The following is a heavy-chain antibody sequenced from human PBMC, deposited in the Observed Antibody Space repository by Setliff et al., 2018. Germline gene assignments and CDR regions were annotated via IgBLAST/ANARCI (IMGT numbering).Heavy chain of an antibody. CDR3: ARDLGHGGDSDY. CDR2: IYSSGST. Sequence: ASETLSLTCTVSGGSISSGDYYWSWIRQPPGKGLEWIGYIYSSGSTYYNPSRKSRVSISGDTSKNQFSLKLSSVTAADTAVYYCARDLGHGGDSDYWGQGILVTVSS. V-gene: IGHV4-30-4*08. CDR1: GGSISSGDYY. D-gene: IGHD2-21*02. J-gene: IGHJ4*02.